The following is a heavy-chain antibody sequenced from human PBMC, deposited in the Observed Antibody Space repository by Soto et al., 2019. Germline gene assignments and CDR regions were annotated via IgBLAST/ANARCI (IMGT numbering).Heavy chain of an antibody. CDR1: GYAFTTYS. V-gene: IGHV1-18*01. Sequence: QVHLVQSGAEVKKPGASVKVSCKGSGYAFTTYSITWVRQAPGQGLEWMGWFSAHNGNTKYAQKLQGRVTVTRDTSTSTAYMELRSLRSDDTAVYYCARGRYGDYWGQGALVTVSS. CDR2: FSAHNGNT. D-gene: IGHD1-1*01. J-gene: IGHJ4*02. CDR3: ARGRYGDY.